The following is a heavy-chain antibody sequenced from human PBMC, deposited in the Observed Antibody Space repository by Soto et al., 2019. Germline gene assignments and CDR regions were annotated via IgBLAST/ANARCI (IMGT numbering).Heavy chain of an antibody. CDR1: GGSFSDYY. D-gene: IGHD4-17*01. Sequence: QVQLQQWGAGLLKPSETLFLTCAVYGGSFSDYYWSWIRQPPGKGLEWIGEINHSGSTKYNPSLKSRVTISVDTSKNQLSLKLRSVTAADTAVYYCARGLTTVITQRYFDYWGQGTLVTVSS. J-gene: IGHJ4*02. V-gene: IGHV4-34*01. CDR2: INHSGST. CDR3: ARGLTTVITQRYFDY.